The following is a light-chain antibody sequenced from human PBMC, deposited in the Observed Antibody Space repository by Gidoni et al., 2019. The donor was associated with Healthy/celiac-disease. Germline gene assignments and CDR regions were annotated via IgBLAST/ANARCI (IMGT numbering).Light chain of an antibody. CDR3: YSTDSSGNHRAV. CDR1: ALPKKY. V-gene: IGLV3-10*01. Sequence: SYELTQPPSVSVSPGQTARITRSGDALPKKYAYWSQQKSGQAPVLVIYEDSKRPSGIPERFSGSSSGTMATLTISGAQVEDEADYYCYSTDSSGNHRAVFGGGTKLTVL. CDR2: EDS. J-gene: IGLJ2*01.